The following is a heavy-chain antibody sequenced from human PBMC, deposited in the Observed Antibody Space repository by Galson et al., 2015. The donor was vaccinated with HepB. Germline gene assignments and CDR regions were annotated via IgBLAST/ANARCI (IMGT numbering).Heavy chain of an antibody. CDR3: ARDRSRGYSYGFPKFDY. J-gene: IGHJ4*02. CDR1: GGTFSSYA. CDR2: IIPIFGTA. V-gene: IGHV1-69*13. Sequence: SVKVSCKASGGTFSSYAISWVRQAPGQGLEWMGGIIPIFGTANYAQKFQGRVTITADESTSTAYMELSSLRSEDTAVYYCARDRSRGYSYGFPKFDYWGQGTLVTVSS. D-gene: IGHD5-18*01.